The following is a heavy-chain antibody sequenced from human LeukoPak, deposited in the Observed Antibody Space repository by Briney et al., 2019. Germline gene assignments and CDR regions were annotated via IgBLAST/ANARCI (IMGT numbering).Heavy chain of an antibody. Sequence: GGSLRLSCVASGFTFRTYDMLWVRQAPGEGLEWVSSISSRSGDIYYADSVRGRLTISRDNAQNSVHLQMNSLRAEDTAVYYCARVLRGLYNLGDWGQGTLVTVSS. CDR2: ISSRSGDI. CDR1: GFTFRTYD. D-gene: IGHD3-10*01. CDR3: ARVLRGLYNLGD. V-gene: IGHV3-21*06. J-gene: IGHJ4*02.